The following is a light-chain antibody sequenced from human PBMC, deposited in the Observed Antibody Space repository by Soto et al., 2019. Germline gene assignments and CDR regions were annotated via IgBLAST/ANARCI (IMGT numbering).Light chain of an antibody. J-gene: IGLJ2*01. CDR3: QAWDSSTAVV. Sequence: SYELTQPPSVSVSPGQTASITCSGDKLGDKYACWYQQKPGQSPVLVIYQDSKRPSRIPERFSGSNSGNTATLTISGTQAMDEADYYCQAWDSSTAVVFGGGTKLTV. CDR2: QDS. CDR1: KLGDKY. V-gene: IGLV3-1*01.